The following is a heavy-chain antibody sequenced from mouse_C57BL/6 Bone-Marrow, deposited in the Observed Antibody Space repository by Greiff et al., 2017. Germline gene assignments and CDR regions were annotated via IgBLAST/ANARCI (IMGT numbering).Heavy chain of an antibody. D-gene: IGHD1-1*01. CDR1: GYTFTSYW. CDR3: ARRITTVLDY. CDR2: IYPGSGST. V-gene: IGHV1-55*01. Sequence: QVQLQQPGAELVKPGASVKMSCKASGYTFTSYWITWVKPRPGQGLEWIGDIYPGSGSTNYNEKFKSKDTLTVDTSSSTAYMQLSSLTSEDSAVYYCARRITTVLDYWGQGTTLTVSS. J-gene: IGHJ2*01.